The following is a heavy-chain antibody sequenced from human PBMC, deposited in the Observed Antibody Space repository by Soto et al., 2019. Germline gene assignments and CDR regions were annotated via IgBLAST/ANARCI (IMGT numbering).Heavy chain of an antibody. D-gene: IGHD3-10*01. CDR1: GGSISSYY. J-gene: IGHJ6*02. CDR3: ARDNAWFGENGYYYYYGMDV. Sequence: PSETLSLTCTVSGGSISSYYWSWIRQPPGKGLEWIGYIYYSGSTNYNPSLKSRVTISVDTSKNQFSLKLSSVTAADTAVYYCARDNAWFGENGYYYYYGMDVWGQGTPVTVSS. V-gene: IGHV4-59*01. CDR2: IYYSGST.